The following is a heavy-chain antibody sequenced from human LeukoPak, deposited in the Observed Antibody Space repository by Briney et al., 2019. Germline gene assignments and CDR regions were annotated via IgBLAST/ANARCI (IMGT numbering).Heavy chain of an antibody. J-gene: IGHJ4*02. CDR1: GFTFTIYT. Sequence: GGSLRLSCAASGFTFTIYTMHWVRQAPGKGLEWVAVISYDGSNKYYTDSVKGRFTISRDNSKNTLYRQMNSLRADDTAVYYCASNWNEGYWGQGTLVTVSS. V-gene: IGHV3-30-3*01. CDR3: ASNWNEGY. CDR2: ISYDGSNK. D-gene: IGHD1-1*01.